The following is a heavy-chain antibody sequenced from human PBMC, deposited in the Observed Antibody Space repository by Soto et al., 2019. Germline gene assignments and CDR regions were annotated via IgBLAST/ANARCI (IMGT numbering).Heavy chain of an antibody. V-gene: IGHV4-30-4*01. Sequence: PSETLSLTCTVSGGSISSGDYYWSWIRQPPGKGLEWIGYIYYSGTTYYSPSLKSRLSISLDTPKNQFSLKLSSVTAADTAVYYCARGYYESSAYYVGSPIFDYWGQGTLVTVYS. D-gene: IGHD3-22*01. CDR3: ARGYYESSAYYVGSPIFDY. CDR2: IYYSGTT. CDR1: GGSISSGDYY. J-gene: IGHJ4*02.